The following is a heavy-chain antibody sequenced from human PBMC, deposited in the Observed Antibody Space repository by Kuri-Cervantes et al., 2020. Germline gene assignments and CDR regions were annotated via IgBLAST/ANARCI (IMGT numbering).Heavy chain of an antibody. Sequence: GESLKISCAASGFTFSSYDMHWVRQATGKGLEWVSAIGTAGDTYYADSVKGRFTISRDNSKNTLYLQMDSLRAEGTAVYYCAREVDTNWFDPWGQGTLVTVSS. V-gene: IGHV3-13*01. CDR3: AREVDTNWFDP. D-gene: IGHD3-9*01. CDR2: IGTAGDT. J-gene: IGHJ5*02. CDR1: GFTFSSYD.